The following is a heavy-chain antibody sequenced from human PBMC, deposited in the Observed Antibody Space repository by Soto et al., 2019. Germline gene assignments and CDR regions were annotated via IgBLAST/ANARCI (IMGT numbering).Heavy chain of an antibody. Sequence: GGSLRLSCAASGFTFNTYAMSWVRQAPGKGPEWVSAISGNGVNTWYADSVKARFTISRDNSKNTLYLQMNSLRVEDTAMYYCTKPRVLEATWGWFDPWGQGTLVTVSS. V-gene: IGHV3-23*01. J-gene: IGHJ5*02. CDR1: GFTFNTYA. CDR3: TKPRVLEATWGWFDP. D-gene: IGHD7-27*01. CDR2: ISGNGVNT.